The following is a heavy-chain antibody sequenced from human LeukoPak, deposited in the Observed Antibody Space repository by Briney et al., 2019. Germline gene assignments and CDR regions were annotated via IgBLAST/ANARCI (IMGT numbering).Heavy chain of an antibody. CDR3: ARGGWNDPIPGVDY. CDR1: GYTFTSYD. V-gene: IGHV1-8*01. Sequence: ASVKVSCKASGYTFTSYDINWVRQATGQGLEWMGWMNPNSGNTGYAQKFQGRVTMTRNTSISTAYMELSSLRSEDTAVYYCARGGWNDPIPGVDYWGQGTLVTVSS. J-gene: IGHJ4*02. D-gene: IGHD1-1*01. CDR2: MNPNSGNT.